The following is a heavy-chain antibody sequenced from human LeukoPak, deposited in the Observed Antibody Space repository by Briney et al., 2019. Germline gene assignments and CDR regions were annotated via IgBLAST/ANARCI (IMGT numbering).Heavy chain of an antibody. J-gene: IGHJ4*02. CDR3: ARDLRRGYSYRYGDY. CDR1: GFTFGSYG. D-gene: IGHD5-18*01. V-gene: IGHV3-33*05. CDR2: ILYDGSKK. Sequence: PGGSRRLSCVVSGFTFGSYGMRWVRQAAVEWLGWVAVILYDGSKKYYADSVKGRFTISRDNSETTLYLQMNSLRAEDTAVYYCARDLRRGYSYRYGDYWGQGTLVTVSS.